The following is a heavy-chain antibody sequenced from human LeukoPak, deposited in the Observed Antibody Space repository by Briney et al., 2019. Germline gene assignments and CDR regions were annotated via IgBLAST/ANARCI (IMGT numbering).Heavy chain of an antibody. J-gene: IGHJ4*02. V-gene: IGHV3-33*01. CDR1: GFSLSNYG. Sequence: GGSLRLSCAASGFSLSNYGIHWLRRAPGKALEWVAITWSDVTNKDYADSVRGRFTIYRDISKSTLYLQMDSLRAEDTAVYYCARDYSSWSPGVWGQGTLVTVSS. CDR2: TWSDVTNK. CDR3: ARDYSSWSPGV. D-gene: IGHD6-13*01.